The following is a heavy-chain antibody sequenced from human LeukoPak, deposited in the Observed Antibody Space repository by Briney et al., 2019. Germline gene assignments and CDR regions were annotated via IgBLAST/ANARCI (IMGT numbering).Heavy chain of an antibody. CDR3: TRVDGSPDY. V-gene: IGHV1-8*03. CDR2: INLKSGNT. D-gene: IGHD2-15*01. CDR1: EYTSTRYD. Sequence: GASVKVSCKASEYTSTRYDINWVRQATGQGLEWMGWINLKSGNTGHAQKFQGRVTITRDTSISTVYLELSSLRSEDTALYFCTRVDGSPDYWGQGTLVTVSS. J-gene: IGHJ4*02.